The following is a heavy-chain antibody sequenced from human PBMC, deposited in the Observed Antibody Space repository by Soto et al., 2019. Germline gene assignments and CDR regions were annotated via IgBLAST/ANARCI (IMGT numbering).Heavy chain of an antibody. V-gene: IGHV4-30-2*01. CDR2: IYSSAST. Sequence: QLHLQESGSGLVNPSQTLSLTCTVSGGSISSGDFSSSWVRQPLGKGLERGGCIYSSASTHYSPSLRGRVTVSIDWSKNQISLILASVTAADTAGYYCARDSYERSGGGVNDTFDVWGKGTVVTVSS. CDR1: GGSISSGDFS. CDR3: ARDSYERSGGGVNDTFDV. D-gene: IGHD3-22*01. J-gene: IGHJ3*01.